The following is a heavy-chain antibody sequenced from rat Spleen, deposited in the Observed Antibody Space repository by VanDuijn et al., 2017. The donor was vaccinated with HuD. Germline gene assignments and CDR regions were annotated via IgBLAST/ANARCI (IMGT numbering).Heavy chain of an antibody. Sequence: EVQLVESGGGLVQPGRSLKLSCAASGFTFSDYAMAWVRQAPKKGLEWVATIIYDGSSTYYRDSVKGRFTISRDNAKSTLYLQMDSLRSEDTATYYCARHRVFMYTTDWVMDAWGQGASVTVSS. CDR1: GFTFSDYA. CDR3: ARHRVFMYTTDWVMDA. V-gene: IGHV5-17*01. J-gene: IGHJ4*01. CDR2: IIYDGSST. D-gene: IGHD1-6*01.